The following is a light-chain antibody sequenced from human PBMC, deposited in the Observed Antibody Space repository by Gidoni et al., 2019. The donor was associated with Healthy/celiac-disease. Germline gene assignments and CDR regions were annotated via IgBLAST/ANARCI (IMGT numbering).Light chain of an antibody. CDR1: QSVLYSSNNKNY. J-gene: IGKJ2*01. CDR2: WAS. V-gene: IGKV4-1*01. CDR3: QQYYSTPRD. Sequence: DIVMTQSPDSLAVSLGERATINCKSSQSVLYSSNNKNYLAWYQQKPGQPPKLLIYWASTRESGVPDRFSGSGSGTDFTLTISSLQAEDVAVYYCQQYYSTPRDFXXXTKLEIK.